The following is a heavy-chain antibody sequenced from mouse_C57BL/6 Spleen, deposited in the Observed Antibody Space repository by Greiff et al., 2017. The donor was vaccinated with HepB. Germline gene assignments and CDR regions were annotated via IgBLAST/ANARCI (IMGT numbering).Heavy chain of an antibody. D-gene: IGHD1-2*01. CDR3: ARTARIKY. Sequence: DVKLQESGPGLVKPSQSLSLTCTVTGYSITSGYGWNWIRQFPGNKLEWMGYISYSGSTNYNPSLKSRISITRVTSKNQFFLQLNSVTTEDTATYYCARTARIKYWGQGTTLIVSS. CDR2: ISYSGST. V-gene: IGHV3-2*02. J-gene: IGHJ2*01. CDR1: GYSITSGYG.